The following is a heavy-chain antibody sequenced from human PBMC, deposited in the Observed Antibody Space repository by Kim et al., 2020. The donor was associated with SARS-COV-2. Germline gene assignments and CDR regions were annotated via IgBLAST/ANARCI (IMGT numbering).Heavy chain of an antibody. Sequence: SETLSLTCTVSGGSISSSSYYWGWIRQPPGKGLEWIGSIYYSGSTYYNPSLKSRVTISVDTSKNQFSLKLSSVTAADTAVYYCARRGLRSSGTVGYWGQGTLVTVSS. CDR1: GGSISSSSYY. CDR3: ARRGLRSSGTVGY. J-gene: IGHJ4*02. V-gene: IGHV4-39*01. D-gene: IGHD6-13*01. CDR2: IYYSGST.